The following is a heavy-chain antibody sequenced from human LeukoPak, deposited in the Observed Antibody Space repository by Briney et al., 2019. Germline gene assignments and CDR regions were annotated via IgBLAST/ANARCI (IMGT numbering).Heavy chain of an antibody. J-gene: IGHJ5*02. V-gene: IGHV1-69*13. CDR2: IIPIFGTA. D-gene: IGHD1-26*01. CDR3: AGVGATTSTEFDP. CDR1: GGTFSSYA. Sequence: GASVKVSCKASGGTFSSYAISWVRQAPGQGLEWMGGIIPIFGTANYAQKFQGKVTITADVSTSTAYMELSSLKSEDTAVYYCAGVGATTSTEFDPWGQGTLVTVSS.